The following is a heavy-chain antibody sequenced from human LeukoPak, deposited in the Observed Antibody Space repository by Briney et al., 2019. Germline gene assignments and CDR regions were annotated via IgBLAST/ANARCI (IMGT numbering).Heavy chain of an antibody. J-gene: IGHJ3*02. D-gene: IGHD3-22*01. Sequence: SGTLSLTCSVSGDSISSGNWWSWVRQPPGKGLEWIGEIYHGGTTNYNPSLRSRVTISVDKSKNVFSLDLSSVTAADTAVYFCARGPYSYDSSGAFDIWGQETMVTVSS. CDR3: ARGPYSYDSSGAFDI. CDR2: IYHGGTT. V-gene: IGHV4-4*02. CDR1: GDSISSGNW.